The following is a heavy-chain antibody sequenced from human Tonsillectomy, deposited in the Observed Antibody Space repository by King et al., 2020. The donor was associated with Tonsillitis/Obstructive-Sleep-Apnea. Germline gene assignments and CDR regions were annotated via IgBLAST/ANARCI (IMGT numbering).Heavy chain of an antibody. Sequence: EVQLVESGGGLVQPGGSLRLSCAAPRFTFSSYAMSWVRQAPGKGLEWVSSISGSGSSTYYGDPVKGRFTISRDNAKNTLYLQMNSLRAEDTAVYYCAKEPYGDYVRAPDSWGQGTLVTVSS. CDR1: RFTFSSYA. CDR2: ISGSGSST. V-gene: IGHV3-23*04. D-gene: IGHD4-17*01. CDR3: AKEPYGDYVRAPDS. J-gene: IGHJ4*02.